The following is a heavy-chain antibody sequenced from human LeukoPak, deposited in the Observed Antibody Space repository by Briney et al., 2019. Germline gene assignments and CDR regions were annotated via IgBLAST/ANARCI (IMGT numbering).Heavy chain of an antibody. Sequence: GGSLRLACAVSGFTFTKDWMSWVHQAPGKGLGWVANINQDETENFYVDSVMDRFTISRDNGKNLLYLQMNSLTAEDTAVYYCAKSGGFFDTWGQGTLVTVSS. J-gene: IGHJ5*02. D-gene: IGHD1-26*01. V-gene: IGHV3-7*01. CDR2: INQDETEN. CDR1: GFTFTKDW. CDR3: AKSGGFFDT.